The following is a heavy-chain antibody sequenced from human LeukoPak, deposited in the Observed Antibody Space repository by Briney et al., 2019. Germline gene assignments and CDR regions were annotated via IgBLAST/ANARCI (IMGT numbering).Heavy chain of an antibody. CDR1: GFTFSGSA. D-gene: IGHD3-22*01. V-gene: IGHV3-73*01. J-gene: IGHJ4*02. CDR3: TRHSPYYYDSGGYRDY. CDR2: IRSKANSYAT. Sequence: GGSQRLSCAASGFTFSGSAMHWVRQASGEGLEWVGRIRSKANSYATAYAASVKGRFTISRDDSKNTAYLQMNSLKTEDTAVYYCTRHSPYYYDSGGYRDYWGQGTLVTVSS.